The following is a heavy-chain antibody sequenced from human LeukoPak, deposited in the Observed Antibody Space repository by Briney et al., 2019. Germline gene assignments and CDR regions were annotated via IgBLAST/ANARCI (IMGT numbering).Heavy chain of an antibody. Sequence: GGSLRLSCAASEFTFSSYGMHWVRQAPGKGLEWVAVISYDGSNKYYADSVKGRFTISRDNSKNTLYLQMNSLRAEDTAVYYCARDRGLYGSGSCGNWGQGTLVTVSS. J-gene: IGHJ4*02. CDR2: ISYDGSNK. V-gene: IGHV3-30*03. D-gene: IGHD3-10*01. CDR3: ARDRGLYGSGSCGN. CDR1: EFTFSSYG.